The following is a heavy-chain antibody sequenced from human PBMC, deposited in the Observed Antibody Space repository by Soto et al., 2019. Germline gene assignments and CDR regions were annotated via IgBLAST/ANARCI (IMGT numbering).Heavy chain of an antibody. Sequence: PSETLSLTCAVYGGSFSGYYWSWIRQPPGKGLEWIGEINHSGSTNFTPSLKSRVTISVDTSKNQFSLKLSSVSAADTAVYYCARGPALFCTNGVCYQLRYFDWLGFDYWGQGTLVTVSS. CDR2: INHSGST. D-gene: IGHD2-8*01. CDR1: GGSFSGYY. CDR3: ARGPALFCTNGVCYQLRYFDWLGFDY. V-gene: IGHV4-34*01. J-gene: IGHJ4*02.